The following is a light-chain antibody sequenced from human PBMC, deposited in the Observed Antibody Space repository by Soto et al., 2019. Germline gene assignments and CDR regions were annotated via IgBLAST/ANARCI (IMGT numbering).Light chain of an antibody. J-gene: IGLJ1*01. Sequence: QSALTQPASVSGSPGQSITISCTGTRSDVGGYNYVSWYQHLPGKAPKLIIYDVTNRPSGVSNPFSGSKSGNTASLTISGLQPEDEADYYCSSYTTSNTRQIVFGTGTKVTVL. CDR3: SSYTTSNTRQIV. CDR2: DVT. CDR1: RSDVGGYNY. V-gene: IGLV2-14*03.